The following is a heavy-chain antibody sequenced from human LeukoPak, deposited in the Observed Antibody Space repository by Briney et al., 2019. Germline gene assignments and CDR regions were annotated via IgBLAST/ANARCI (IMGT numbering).Heavy chain of an antibody. CDR1: GFAFGSYA. CDR2: LSASGANI. Sequence: TGGSLRLSCAASGFAFGSYAMSWVRQAPGKGLEWVSSLSASGANIHYTDSVKGRFAISRDNSKNTLYLQMNSLRAEDTAVYYCANSPSIAAAGTHYWGQGTLVTVSS. D-gene: IGHD6-13*01. CDR3: ANSPSIAAAGTHY. V-gene: IGHV3-23*01. J-gene: IGHJ4*02.